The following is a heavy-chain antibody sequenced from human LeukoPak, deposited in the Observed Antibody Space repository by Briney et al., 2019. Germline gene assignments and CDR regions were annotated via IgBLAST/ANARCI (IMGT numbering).Heavy chain of an antibody. CDR3: ARGDVDIVVVPAATRYYGMDV. Sequence: ASVKVSCKASGYTFTRNVIHWVRRAPGQSLEWMGWINVGNGDTKYSQKFQGRVTMTRNTSISTAYMGLSSLRSEDTAVYYCARGDVDIVVVPAATRYYGMDVWGQGTTVTVSS. CDR2: INVGNGDT. CDR1: GYTFTRNV. D-gene: IGHD2-2*01. J-gene: IGHJ6*02. V-gene: IGHV1-3*01.